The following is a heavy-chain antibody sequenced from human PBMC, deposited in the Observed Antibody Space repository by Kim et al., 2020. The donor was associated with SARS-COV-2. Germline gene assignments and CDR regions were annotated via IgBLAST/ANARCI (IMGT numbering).Heavy chain of an antibody. J-gene: IGHJ3*02. D-gene: IGHD3-16*02. CDR2: ISSSSSYT. CDR1: GFTFSDYY. CDR3: ARGVYDYVWGSYRKLAFDI. V-gene: IGHV3-11*05. Sequence: GGSLRLSCAASGFTFSDYYMSWIRQAPGKGLERVSYISSSSSYTNYADSVKGRFTISRDNAKNSLYLQMNSLRAEDTAVYYCARGVYDYVWGSYRKLAFDIWGQGTMVTVSS.